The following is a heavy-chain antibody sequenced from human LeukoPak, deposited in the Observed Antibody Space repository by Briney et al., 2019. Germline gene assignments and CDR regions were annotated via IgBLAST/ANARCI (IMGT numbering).Heavy chain of an antibody. V-gene: IGHV5-51*01. CDR1: GYSFTSYW. CDR2: IYPGDSDT. Sequence: GESLKISCKGSGYSFTSYWIGWVRQMPGKGLEWMGIIYPGDSDTRYSLSFQGQVTISADKSISTAYLQWSSLKASDTAMYYCARHTRYSSSSRVFEYWGQGTLVTVSS. J-gene: IGHJ4*02. D-gene: IGHD6-6*01. CDR3: ARHTRYSSSSRVFEY.